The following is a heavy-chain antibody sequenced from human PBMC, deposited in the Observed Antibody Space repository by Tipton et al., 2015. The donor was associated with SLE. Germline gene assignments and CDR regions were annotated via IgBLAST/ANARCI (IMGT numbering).Heavy chain of an antibody. Sequence: TLSLTCTVSGGSISSGDYYWSWIRQPPGKGLEWIGYIYYSGSTYYNPSLKSRVTISVDTSKNQFSLKLSSVTAADTAVYYCARDKAIVAAGTFDYWGQGTLVTVSS. CDR3: ARDKAIVAAGTFDY. CDR2: IYYSGST. J-gene: IGHJ4*02. V-gene: IGHV4-30-4*01. CDR1: GGSISSGDYY. D-gene: IGHD6-13*01.